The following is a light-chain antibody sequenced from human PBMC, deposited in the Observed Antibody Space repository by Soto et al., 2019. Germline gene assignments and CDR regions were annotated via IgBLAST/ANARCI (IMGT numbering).Light chain of an antibody. CDR1: SGNIGNFNF. V-gene: IGLV2-14*01. Sequence: HSALTQPASVSGSPGQSITISSTGTSGNIGNFNFVSWYQQHPGKAPKLMIYEVSNRPSGVSDRFSGSKSGNTASLTISGLQAEDEADYYCSSYITTNSRVFGTGTQVTVL. J-gene: IGLJ1*01. CDR3: SSYITTNSRV. CDR2: EVS.